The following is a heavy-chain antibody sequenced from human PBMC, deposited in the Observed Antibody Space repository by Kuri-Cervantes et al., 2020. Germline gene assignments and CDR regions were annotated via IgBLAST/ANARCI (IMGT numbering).Heavy chain of an antibody. V-gene: IGHV3-66*01. CDR3: AKEGAFDI. CDR1: GFTVSSNY. Sequence: GESLKISCAASGFTVSSNYMSWVRQAPGKGLEWVSVIYSGGSTYYADSVKGRFTISRDNSKNTLYLQMNSLRAEDTAVYYCAKEGAFDIWGQGTMVTVSS. J-gene: IGHJ3*02. CDR2: IYSGGST.